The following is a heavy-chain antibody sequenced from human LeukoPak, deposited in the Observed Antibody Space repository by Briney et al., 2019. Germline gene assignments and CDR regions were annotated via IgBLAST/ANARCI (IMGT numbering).Heavy chain of an antibody. CDR3: ARAPYYYDSSGYSPSDY. CDR2: INWNGGST. J-gene: IGHJ4*02. CDR1: GFTFDDYG. Sequence: GASLRLSCAASGFTFDDYGMSWVRQAPGKGLEWVSGINWNGGSTGYADSVKGRFTISRDNAKNSLYLQMNSLRAEDTALYYCARAPYYYDSSGYSPSDYWGQGTLVTVSS. D-gene: IGHD3-22*01. V-gene: IGHV3-20*04.